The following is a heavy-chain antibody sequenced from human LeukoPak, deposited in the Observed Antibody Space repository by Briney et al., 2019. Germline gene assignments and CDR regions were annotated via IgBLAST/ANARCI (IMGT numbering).Heavy chain of an antibody. V-gene: IGHV3-7*01. CDR3: ASLTHPRDY. CDR2: IMQGGSQI. Sequence: PGGSLRLSCAASGFTFSNYWMHWVRQAPGKGLEWVADIMQGGSQIGYVDSVKGRFTISRDDAKNSLYLQMNSLRAEDTAVYYCASLTHPRDYWGQGTLVTVSS. CDR1: GFTFSNYW. J-gene: IGHJ4*02.